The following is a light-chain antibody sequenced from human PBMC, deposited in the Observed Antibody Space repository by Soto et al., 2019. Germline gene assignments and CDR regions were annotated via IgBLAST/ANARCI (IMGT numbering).Light chain of an antibody. V-gene: IGLV2-14*01. CDR1: SSDVGGYNY. CDR3: SSYTTSSTLE. CDR2: DVS. Sequence: QSALTQPASVSGSPGQSITISCTGTSSDVGGYNYVSWYQQHPGKGPKLIIYDVSNRPSGVSNRFSGSKSGNTASLTISGLQAEDEADYYCSSYTTSSTLEIGGGTKLTVL. J-gene: IGLJ2*01.